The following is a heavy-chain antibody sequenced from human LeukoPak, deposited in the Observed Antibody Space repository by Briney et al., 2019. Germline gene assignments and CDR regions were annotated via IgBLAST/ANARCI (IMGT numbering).Heavy chain of an antibody. CDR2: INPSGGST. CDR1: GFTFTSYY. V-gene: IGHV1-46*01. D-gene: IGHD3-16*01. J-gene: IGHJ6*02. CDR3: ARVKLGAGYYYYGMDV. Sequence: GRSLRLSCAASGFTFTSYYMHWVRQAPGQGLEWMGIINPSGGSTSYAQKFQGRVTMTRDTSTSTVYMELSSLRSEDTAVYYCARVKLGAGYYYYGMDVWGQGTTVTVSS.